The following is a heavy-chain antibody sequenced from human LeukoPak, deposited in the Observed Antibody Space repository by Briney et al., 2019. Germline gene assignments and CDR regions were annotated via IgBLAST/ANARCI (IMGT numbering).Heavy chain of an antibody. CDR1: GGSISSYY. D-gene: IGHD1-26*01. CDR3: ARDQIVGATNYFDY. V-gene: IGHV4-59*01. J-gene: IGHJ4*02. CDR2: IYYSGST. Sequence: SETLSLTCTVSGGSISSYYWSWIRQPPGKGLECIGYIYYSGSTNYNPSLKSRVTISVDTSKNQFSLKLSSVTAADTAVYYCARDQIVGATNYFDYWGQGTLVTVSS.